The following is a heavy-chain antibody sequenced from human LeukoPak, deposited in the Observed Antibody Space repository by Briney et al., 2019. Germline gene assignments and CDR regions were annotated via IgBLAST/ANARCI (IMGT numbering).Heavy chain of an antibody. Sequence: SQTLSLTCTVSGCSISSCDYYWMWIRQPPGKGLEGIGYIYYSGTTYYNLSLERRVTISVNRSKAQFSLKLRSATAADTAVYSCASAFRNYEPFDSWGHATMVTASS. V-gene: IGHV4-30-4*01. J-gene: IGHJ3*02. CDR3: ASAFRNYEPFDS. CDR1: GCSISSCDYY. CDR2: IYYSGTT. D-gene: IGHD1-7*01.